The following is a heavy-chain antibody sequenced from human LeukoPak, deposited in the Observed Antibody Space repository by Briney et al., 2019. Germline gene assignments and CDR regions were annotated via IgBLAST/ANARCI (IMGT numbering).Heavy chain of an antibody. CDR2: ISWNSGSI. J-gene: IGHJ4*02. D-gene: IGHD3-22*01. Sequence: HSGGSLRLSCAASGFTFDDYAMHWVRQAPVKGLEWVSGISWNSGSIGYADSVKGRFTISRDNTKNSLYLQMNSLRAEDTALYYCAKDSANYDSSGFDYWGQGTLVTVSS. V-gene: IGHV3-9*01. CDR3: AKDSANYDSSGFDY. CDR1: GFTFDDYA.